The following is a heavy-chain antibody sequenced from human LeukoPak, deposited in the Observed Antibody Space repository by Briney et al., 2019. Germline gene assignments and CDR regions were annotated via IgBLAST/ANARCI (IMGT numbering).Heavy chain of an antibody. D-gene: IGHD5-24*01. Sequence: GGSLRLPCAASGFTVSSNYMSWVRQAPGKGLEWVSVVYSGVNTYYADSVKGRFTISRDNSKNTLYLQMNSLRAEDTAVYYCARVMDYFDYWGQGTLVTVSS. J-gene: IGHJ4*02. V-gene: IGHV3-53*01. CDR1: GFTVSSNY. CDR3: ARVMDYFDY. CDR2: VYSGVNT.